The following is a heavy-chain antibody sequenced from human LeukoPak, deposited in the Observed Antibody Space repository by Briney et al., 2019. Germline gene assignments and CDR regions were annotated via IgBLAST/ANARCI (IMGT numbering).Heavy chain of an antibody. Sequence: PGGSLRLSCAASGFTFSSYSMNWVRQPPGKGLEWIGEINHSGSTNYNPSLKSRVTISVDTSKNQFSLKLSSVTAADTAVYYCARGSVLGVTLNDYWGQGTLVTVSS. V-gene: IGHV4-34*01. J-gene: IGHJ4*02. CDR2: INHSGST. CDR1: GFTFSSYS. D-gene: IGHD3-16*01. CDR3: ARGSVLGVTLNDY.